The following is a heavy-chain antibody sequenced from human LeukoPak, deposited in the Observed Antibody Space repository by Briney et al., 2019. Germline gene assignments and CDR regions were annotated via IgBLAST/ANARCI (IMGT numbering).Heavy chain of an antibody. CDR2: LSGNGGAI. Sequence: GGSLRLSCAASGFSFGNYAMSWVRQAPGKGLEWVSGLSGNGGAIAYADSVKGRFTISRDNSRNMVYLQMNSPRVEDTAVYYCAKDPSVILLRYFDNWGQGTLVTVSS. D-gene: IGHD3-22*01. V-gene: IGHV3-23*01. CDR1: GFSFGNYA. CDR3: AKDPSVILLRYFDN. J-gene: IGHJ4*02.